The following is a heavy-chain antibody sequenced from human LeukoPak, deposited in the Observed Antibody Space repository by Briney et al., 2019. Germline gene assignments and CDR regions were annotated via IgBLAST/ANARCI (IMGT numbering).Heavy chain of an antibody. D-gene: IGHD3-10*02. Sequence: SVKVSCKASGGTFSSYAISWVRQAPGQGREWMGGIIAIFGRASYAQKFQGRVTVTADVSTSTAYMELSSLRSADTAADDCASPPFEDYYDRNGPRDDYWGQGTLVTVSS. CDR3: ASPPFEDYYDRNGPRDDY. V-gene: IGHV1-69*13. J-gene: IGHJ4*02. CDR1: GGTFSSYA. CDR2: IIAIFGRA.